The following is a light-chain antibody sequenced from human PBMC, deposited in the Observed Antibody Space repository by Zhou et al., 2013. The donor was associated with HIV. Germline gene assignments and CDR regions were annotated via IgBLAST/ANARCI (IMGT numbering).Light chain of an antibody. CDR3: QQANRFPQT. V-gene: IGKV1-12*01. J-gene: IGKJ2*01. CDR1: QDISNS. Sequence: IQLTQSPSSLSASVGDRVTITCRASQDISNSLAWYQQKPGKAPKLLIYGASSLQSGVPSRFSGSGFGTDFTLTINRLHPEDFATYYCQQANRFPQTFGQGTKVEIK. CDR2: GAS.